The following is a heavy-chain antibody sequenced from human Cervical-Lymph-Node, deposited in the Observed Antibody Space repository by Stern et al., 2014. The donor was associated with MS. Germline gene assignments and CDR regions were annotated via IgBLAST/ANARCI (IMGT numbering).Heavy chain of an antibody. D-gene: IGHD6-19*01. Sequence: VQLEESGAEVKKPGSSGKVSCKASGGTFSSYAISWVRQAPGQGLEWMGGIIPILGTANYAQKFQGRVTITADESTSTAYMELSSLRSEDTAVYYCARARYSSGWSPPYYFDYWGQGTLVTVSS. V-gene: IGHV1-69*01. CDR3: ARARYSSGWSPPYYFDY. CDR1: GGTFSSYA. CDR2: IIPILGTA. J-gene: IGHJ4*02.